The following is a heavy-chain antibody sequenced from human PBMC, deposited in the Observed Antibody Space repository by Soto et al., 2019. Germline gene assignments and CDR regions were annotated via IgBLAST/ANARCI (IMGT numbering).Heavy chain of an antibody. V-gene: IGHV4-31*03. CDR1: GGSISSGGYY. Sequence: TLSLTCTVSGGSISSGGYYWSWIRQHPGKGLEWIGYIYYSGSTYYNPSLKSRVTISVDTSKNQFSLKLSSVTAADTAVYYCARDTIAASYYYYGMDVWGQGTTVTVSS. J-gene: IGHJ6*02. D-gene: IGHD6-13*01. CDR2: IYYSGST. CDR3: ARDTIAASYYYYGMDV.